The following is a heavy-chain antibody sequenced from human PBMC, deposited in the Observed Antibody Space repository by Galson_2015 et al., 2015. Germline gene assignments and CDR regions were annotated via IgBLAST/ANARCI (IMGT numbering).Heavy chain of an antibody. V-gene: IGHV4-59*01. J-gene: IGHJ4*02. D-gene: IGHD6-19*01. CDR3: ARSIAVAGYYFDY. CDR2: IYYSGST. CDR1: GGSISSYY. Sequence: SETLSLTCTVSGGSISSYYWSWIRQPPGKGLEWIGFIYYSGSTKYNPSLKSRVTISVDTSKNQFSLKLSSATAADTAVYYCARSIAVAGYYFDYWGQGTLVTVSS.